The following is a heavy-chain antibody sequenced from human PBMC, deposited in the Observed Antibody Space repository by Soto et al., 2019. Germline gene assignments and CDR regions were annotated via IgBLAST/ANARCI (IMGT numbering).Heavy chain of an antibody. CDR2: IYYSGST. CDR1: GGSISSGGYY. Sequence: QVQLQESGPGLVKPSQTLSLTCTVSGGSISSGGYYWSWILQHPGKGLEWIGYIYYSGSTYYNPSLKSRVTISVDMSKNQFSLKLSSVTAADTAVYYCARDRSSGRTRFDPWGQGTLVTVSS. CDR3: ARDRSSGRTRFDP. V-gene: IGHV4-31*03. J-gene: IGHJ5*02. D-gene: IGHD6-19*01.